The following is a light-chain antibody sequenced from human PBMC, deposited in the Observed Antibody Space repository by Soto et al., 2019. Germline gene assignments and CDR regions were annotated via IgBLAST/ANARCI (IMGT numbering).Light chain of an antibody. CDR1: SSNIGRNF. CDR2: TNN. Sequence: QAVVTQPPSASGTPGQRVTISCSGSSSNIGRNFVNWYQQLPGTAPKLLIYTNNQRPSGVPDRFSGSKSGTSASLAISGLQSEDDADYYCAAWDDSLNVYVFGTGTKVTVL. J-gene: IGLJ1*01. V-gene: IGLV1-44*01. CDR3: AAWDDSLNVYV.